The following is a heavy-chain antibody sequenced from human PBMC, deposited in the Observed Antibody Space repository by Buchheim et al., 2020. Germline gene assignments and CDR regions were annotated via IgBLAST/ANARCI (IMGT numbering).Heavy chain of an antibody. CDR3: ARESRDSSGYPGVYYGMDV. CDR2: IYSGGST. Sequence: EVQLVEPGGGLVQPGGSLRLSCAASGFTVSSNYMSWVRQAPGKGLEWVSVIYSGGSTYYADSVKGRFTISRDNSKNTLYLQMNSLRAEDTAVYYCARESRDSSGYPGVYYGMDVWGQGTT. V-gene: IGHV3-66*01. D-gene: IGHD3-22*01. CDR1: GFTVSSNY. J-gene: IGHJ6*02.